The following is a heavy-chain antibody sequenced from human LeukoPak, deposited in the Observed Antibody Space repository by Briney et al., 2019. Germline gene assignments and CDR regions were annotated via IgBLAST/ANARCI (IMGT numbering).Heavy chain of an antibody. Sequence: GRSLRLSCAASGFTFSGYTMHWVRQAPGKGLAWVAIIWYDGSNKYYADSVKGRFTISRDNSKNTLFLQMDSLRAEDTAVYYCARRNWNVGGGFDVWRQGTTVTVSS. V-gene: IGHV3-33*01. CDR2: IWYDGSNK. CDR1: GFTFSGYT. CDR3: ARRNWNVGGGFDV. D-gene: IGHD1-1*01. J-gene: IGHJ6*02.